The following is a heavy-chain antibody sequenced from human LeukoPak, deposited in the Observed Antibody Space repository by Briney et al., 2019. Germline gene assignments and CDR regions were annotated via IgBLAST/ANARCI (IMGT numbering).Heavy chain of an antibody. V-gene: IGHV1-2*02. CDR1: GYRFISNY. CDR3: AREGSYCVGGDCYSFDF. Sequence: ASVKVSCKASGYRFISNYIPWVRQAPGLGPEWMGWMHPGNGNTRYAEKFQGRVTMTRDTSINTAYMDLSSLRSDDTAVYYCAREGSYCVGGDCYSFDFWGQGTLITVSS. J-gene: IGHJ4*02. D-gene: IGHD2-21*02. CDR2: MHPGNGNT.